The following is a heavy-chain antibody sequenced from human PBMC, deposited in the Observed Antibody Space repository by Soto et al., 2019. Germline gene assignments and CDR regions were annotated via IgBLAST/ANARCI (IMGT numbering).Heavy chain of an antibody. Sequence: GESLKISCAASGFTFSSYGMHWVRQAPGKGLEWVAVISYDGSNKYYADSVKGRFTISRDNSKNTLYLQMNSLRAEDTAVYYCAKDLVAWSNYYYYGMDVWGQGTTVTVSS. V-gene: IGHV3-30*18. CDR2: ISYDGSNK. J-gene: IGHJ6*02. CDR3: AKDLVAWSNYYYYGMDV. CDR1: GFTFSSYG. D-gene: IGHD6-6*01.